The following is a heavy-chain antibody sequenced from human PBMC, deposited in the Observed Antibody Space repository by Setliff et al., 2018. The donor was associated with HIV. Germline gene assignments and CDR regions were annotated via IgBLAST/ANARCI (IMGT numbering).Heavy chain of an antibody. Sequence: PSETLSLTCTVSGGSISSSSYYWGWIRQPPWKGLEWIGSIYYSGSTYYNPSLKSRVTISVDTSKNQFSLKLSSVTAADTAVYYCARSVPRYCSGGSCYPPLFDYWGQGTLGTVSS. CDR1: GGSISSSSYY. CDR2: IYYSGST. V-gene: IGHV4-39*01. J-gene: IGHJ4*02. CDR3: ARSVPRYCSGGSCYPPLFDY. D-gene: IGHD2-15*01.